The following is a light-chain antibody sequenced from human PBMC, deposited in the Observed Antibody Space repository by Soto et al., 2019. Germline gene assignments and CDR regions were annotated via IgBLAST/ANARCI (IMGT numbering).Light chain of an antibody. CDR3: ATCDTSLNGEV. Sequence: QSVLTQPPSVSAAPGQKVTISCSGSSSNIGNKYVSWYQQLPGTAPKLLIYEDDERPSGIPDRFSGSKSDTSATLGIAGLQTGDEADYDCATCDTSLNGEVFGGGTQLTVL. CDR2: EDD. CDR1: SSNIGNKY. V-gene: IGLV1-51*01. J-gene: IGLJ3*02.